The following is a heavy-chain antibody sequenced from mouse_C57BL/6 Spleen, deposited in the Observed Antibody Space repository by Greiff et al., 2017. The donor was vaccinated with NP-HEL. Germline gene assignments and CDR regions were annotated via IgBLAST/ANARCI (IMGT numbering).Heavy chain of an antibody. Sequence: QVQLKQSGPGLVQPSQSLSITCTVSGFSLTSYGVHWVRQSPGKGLEWLGVIWRGGSTDYNAAFMSRLSITKDNSKSQVFFKMNSLQADDTAIYYCAKEGLGTTVVAPYFDYWGQGTTLTVSS. D-gene: IGHD1-1*01. CDR3: AKEGLGTTVVAPYFDY. V-gene: IGHV2-5*01. CDR1: GFSLTSYG. J-gene: IGHJ2*01. CDR2: IWRGGST.